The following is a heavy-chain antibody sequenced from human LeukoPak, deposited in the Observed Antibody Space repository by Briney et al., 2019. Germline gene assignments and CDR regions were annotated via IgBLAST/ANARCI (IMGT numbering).Heavy chain of an antibody. J-gene: IGHJ4*02. CDR1: GGSISTSNYY. D-gene: IGHD3-9*01. CDR3: ARHGDYDILTGRIDY. Sequence: SETLSLTCTVSGGSISTSNYYWGWIRQPPGKGLEWIGNIFYSGSTYYGPSLKSRLTISLDTSRNQFSLKLSSVTAADTAVYYCARHGDYDILTGRIDYWGQGTLVTVSS. CDR2: IFYSGST. V-gene: IGHV4-39*01.